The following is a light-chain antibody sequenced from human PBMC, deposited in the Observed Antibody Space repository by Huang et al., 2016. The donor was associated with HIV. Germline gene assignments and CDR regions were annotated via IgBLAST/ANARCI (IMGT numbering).Light chain of an antibody. Sequence: QLTQSPSSLSMSVGDRVIIPCKASQDIANSLAWYQHKPGRAPKLLISASSTLQSGVPSRFSGGSAGTYFTLIITNLQPDDFASYYCQQLHSYPITFGQGTRLDI. CDR2: ASS. J-gene: IGKJ5*01. CDR1: QDIANS. CDR3: QQLHSYPIT. V-gene: IGKV1-9*01.